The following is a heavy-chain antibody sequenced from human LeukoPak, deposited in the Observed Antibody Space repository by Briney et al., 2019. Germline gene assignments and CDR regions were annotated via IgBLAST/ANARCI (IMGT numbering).Heavy chain of an antibody. D-gene: IGHD2-21*02. CDR3: ARAPVQYCGGDCDAFDI. CDR2: INSDGSST. V-gene: IGHV3-74*01. Sequence: GGTLRLSCAASGFTFSSYWMHWVRQAPGKGLVWVSRINSDGSSTTYADSVKGRCTISRGNAKNTLYLQMNSLRAGDTAVFYCARAPVQYCGGDCDAFDIWGQGTMVTVSS. CDR1: GFTFSSYW. J-gene: IGHJ3*02.